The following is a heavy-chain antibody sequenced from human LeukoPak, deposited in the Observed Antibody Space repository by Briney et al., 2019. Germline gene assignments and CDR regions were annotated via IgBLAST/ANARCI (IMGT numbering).Heavy chain of an antibody. CDR1: GGTFNSYA. V-gene: IGHV1-69*05. CDR3: AQSGYGDAFDI. D-gene: IGHD2-15*01. J-gene: IGHJ3*02. Sequence: SVKVSCKASGGTFNSYAISWVRQAPGQGLEWMGRIIPIFGTANYAQKFQGRVTITTDESTSTAYMELSSLRSEDTAVYYCAQSGYGDAFDIWGQGTMVTVSS. CDR2: IIPIFGTA.